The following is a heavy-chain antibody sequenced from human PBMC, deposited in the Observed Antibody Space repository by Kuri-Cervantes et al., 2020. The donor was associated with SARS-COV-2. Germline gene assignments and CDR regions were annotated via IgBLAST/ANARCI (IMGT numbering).Heavy chain of an antibody. D-gene: IGHD3-3*01. V-gene: IGHV1-69*13. Sequence: SVKVSCKASGYTFTSYYMHWVRQAPGQGLEWMGGIIPIFGTANYAQKFQGRVTITADESTSTAYMELSSLRSDDTAVYYCARATRGFLEWLLPRGGWFDPWGQGTLVTVSS. CDR3: ARATRGFLEWLLPRGGWFDP. CDR2: IIPIFGTA. J-gene: IGHJ5*02. CDR1: GYTFTSYY.